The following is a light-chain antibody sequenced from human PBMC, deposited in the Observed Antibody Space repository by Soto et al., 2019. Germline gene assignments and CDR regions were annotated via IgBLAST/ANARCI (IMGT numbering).Light chain of an antibody. CDR3: QQYEFAPKT. V-gene: IGKV3-20*01. J-gene: IGKJ1*01. CDR2: GAS. Sequence: EIVLTQSPGTLSLSPGERATLSCRASQSLVSNHLAWYQQKPGQAPRLLIYGASSRATGIPDRFSGSGSGTDFTRSMSRVEPEEYAGYYCQQYEFAPKTVGEGPKVEIK. CDR1: QSLVSNH.